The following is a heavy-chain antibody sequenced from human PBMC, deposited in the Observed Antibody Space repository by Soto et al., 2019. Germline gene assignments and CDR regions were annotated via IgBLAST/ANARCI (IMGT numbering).Heavy chain of an antibody. CDR2: IYYSGST. V-gene: IGHV4-31*03. D-gene: IGHD3-16*01. J-gene: IGHJ4*02. CDR3: AGGPGIMAKIDD. CDR1: GGSISSGGYY. Sequence: QVQLQESGPGLVKPSQTLSLTCTVSGGSISSGGYYWSWIRQHPGKGLEWIGYIYYSGSTYYNPSLMKRVIITADTSKNQFSLKLSSVPAADTAVYYCAGGPGIMAKIDDWGQGTLVTVSS.